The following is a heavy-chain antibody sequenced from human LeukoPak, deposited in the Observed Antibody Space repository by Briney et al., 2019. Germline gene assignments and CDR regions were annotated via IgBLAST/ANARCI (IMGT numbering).Heavy chain of an antibody. V-gene: IGHV4-59*01. CDR3: ARTRITMVRGVIYFDY. CDR2: IYYSGST. D-gene: IGHD3-10*01. Sequence: SETLSLTCTVSGGSISSYYWSWLRQPPGKGLEWIGYIYYSGSTNYNPSPKSRVTISVDTSKNQFSLKLSSVTAADTAVYYCARTRITMVRGVIYFDYWGQGTLVTVSS. J-gene: IGHJ4*02. CDR1: GGSISSYY.